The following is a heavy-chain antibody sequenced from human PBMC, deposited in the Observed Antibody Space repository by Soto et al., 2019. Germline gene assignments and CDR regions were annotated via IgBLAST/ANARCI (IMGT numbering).Heavy chain of an antibody. CDR1: GYTFTSYY. CDR3: ARVFGIAAAGYYFDY. CDR2: INPSGGST. V-gene: IGHV1-46*03. J-gene: IGHJ4*02. D-gene: IGHD6-13*01. Sequence: AASVKLYCKASGYTFTSYYMHWVRHAPGQGLEWMGIINPSGGSTSYAQKFQGRVTMTRDTSTSTVYMELSSLRSEDTAVYYCARVFGIAAAGYYFDYWGQGTLVTVSS.